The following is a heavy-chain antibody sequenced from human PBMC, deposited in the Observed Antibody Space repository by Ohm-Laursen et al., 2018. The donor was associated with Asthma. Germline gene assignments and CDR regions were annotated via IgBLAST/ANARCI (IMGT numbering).Heavy chain of an antibody. CDR2: ISSTSTTM. J-gene: IGHJ4*02. D-gene: IGHD1-14*01. CDR1: EFTFSLYS. CDR3: ARDRTNFDF. Sequence: SLRLSCAASEFTFSLYSMNWVRQAPGRGLEWLSSISSTSTTMFYADSVKGRFTISRDSAKSSLYLQMNNLRAEDTAVYYCARDRTNFDFWGQGTLVTVSS. V-gene: IGHV3-48*01.